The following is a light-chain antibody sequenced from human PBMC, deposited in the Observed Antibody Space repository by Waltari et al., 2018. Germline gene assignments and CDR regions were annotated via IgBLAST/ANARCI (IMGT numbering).Light chain of an antibody. J-gene: IGLJ2*01. CDR2: DDD. CDR3: ATWDRSLSAVV. Sequence: QSVLTQPPSVSAAPGQKVTISCSGSSSNIGHNFVSWFQQFPGTAPKVVISDDDRRPSEIPDRFSGSKSGTSATLGITGLQTGDEADYYCATWDRSLSAVVFGGGTKVTVL. CDR1: SSNIGHNF. V-gene: IGLV1-51*01.